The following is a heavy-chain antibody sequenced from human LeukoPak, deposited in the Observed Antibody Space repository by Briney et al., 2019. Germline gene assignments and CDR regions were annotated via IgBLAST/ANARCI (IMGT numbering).Heavy chain of an antibody. CDR1: GFTFSSYA. J-gene: IGHJ6*03. CDR3: AREPRGNCSSTSCPFYYYMDV. CDR2: IYYSGST. V-gene: IGHV4-38-2*02. Sequence: IPGGSLRLSCAASGFTFSSYAMSWVRQPPGKGLEWIGSIYYSGSTHYNPSLKSRVTISVDTSKNQFSLKLTSVTAADTAVYYCAREPRGNCSSTSCPFYYYMDVWGKGTTVTVSS. D-gene: IGHD2-2*01.